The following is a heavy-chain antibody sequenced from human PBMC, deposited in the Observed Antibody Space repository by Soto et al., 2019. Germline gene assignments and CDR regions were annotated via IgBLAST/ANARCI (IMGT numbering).Heavy chain of an antibody. Sequence: EVQLVESGGGLVKPGGSLRLSCAASGFTFSSYSMNWVRQAPGKGLEWVSSISSSSSYIYYADSVKGRFTISRDNAKNSLYLQMNSLRAEDTAVYYCARVGLRRGAFDIWGLGIMVTDSS. CDR3: ARVGLRRGAFDI. CDR1: GFTFSSYS. V-gene: IGHV3-21*01. D-gene: IGHD4-17*01. CDR2: ISSSSSYI. J-gene: IGHJ3*02.